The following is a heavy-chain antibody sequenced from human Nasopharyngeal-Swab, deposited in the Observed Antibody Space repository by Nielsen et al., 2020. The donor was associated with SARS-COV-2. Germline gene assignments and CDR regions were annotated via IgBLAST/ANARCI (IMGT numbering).Heavy chain of an antibody. Sequence: GESLKISCAASGFTVSSNYMSWVRQAPGKGLEWVSVIYSGGSTYYADSVKGRFTISRDNAKNSLYLQMNSLRAEDTAVYYCARALSDSSGYYSFLDYWGQGTLVTVSS. D-gene: IGHD3-22*01. CDR1: GFTVSSNY. V-gene: IGHV3-53*01. CDR2: IYSGGST. J-gene: IGHJ4*02. CDR3: ARALSDSSGYYSFLDY.